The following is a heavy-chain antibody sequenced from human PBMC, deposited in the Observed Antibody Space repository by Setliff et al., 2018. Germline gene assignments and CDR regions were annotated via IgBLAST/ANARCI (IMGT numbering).Heavy chain of an antibody. D-gene: IGHD3-22*01. V-gene: IGHV2-70*11. J-gene: IGHJ4*02. CDR2: IDWDDDK. CDR3: ARVKLSGYYDSSGYYHFDY. CDR1: GFSLSTSGMC. Sequence: ESGPTLVNPTQTLTLTCTFSGFSLSTSGMCVSWIRQPPGKALEWLARIDWDDDKYYSTSLKTRLTIPKDTSKNQVVLTMTNMDPVDTATYYCARVKLSGYYDSSGYYHFDYWGQGTLVTVSS.